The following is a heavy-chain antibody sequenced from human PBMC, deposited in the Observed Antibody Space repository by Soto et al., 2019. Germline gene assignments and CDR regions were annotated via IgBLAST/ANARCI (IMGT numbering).Heavy chain of an antibody. CDR1: GFTFSRFE. V-gene: IGHV3-48*03. D-gene: IGHD3-10*01. CDR3: TRAAWFPYLSFY. CDR2: ISSSGSTA. Sequence: EVQLVESGGGLVQPGGSLRLSCAASGFTFSRFELHWVRQAPGKGLEWISYISSSGSTAYYASSVAGRFTISRDNANHSVYLQMDSLSAEDTALYYCTRAAWFPYLSFYWGQGALVTVSS. J-gene: IGHJ4*02.